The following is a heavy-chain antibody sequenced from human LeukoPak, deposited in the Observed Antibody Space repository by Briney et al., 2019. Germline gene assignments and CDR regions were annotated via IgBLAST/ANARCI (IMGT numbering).Heavy chain of an antibody. J-gene: IGHJ4*02. CDR1: GFTFSSYA. CDR2: ISYDGSNK. Sequence: PGRSLRLSCSASGFTFSSYAMHWVRQAPGKGLEWVAVISYDGSNKFYADSVKGRFTLSRDNSKNTLYLQMNSLRIEDTAVYYCARGSVGFGELNYWGQGTLVTVSS. V-gene: IGHV3-30-3*01. CDR3: ARGSVGFGELNY. D-gene: IGHD3-10*01.